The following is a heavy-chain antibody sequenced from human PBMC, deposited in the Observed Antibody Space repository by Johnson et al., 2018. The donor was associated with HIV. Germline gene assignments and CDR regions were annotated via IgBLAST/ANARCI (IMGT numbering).Heavy chain of an antibody. D-gene: IGHD2-21*01. V-gene: IGHV3-11*04. J-gene: IGHJ3*02. CDR2: ISSSGRTT. Sequence: QVQLVESGGGVVQPGRSLRLSCAASGFTFSDHYMTWIRQAPGKGLECISSISSSGRTTYYADYVKGRFTISRNNVQNSMLLQMNSLRADDTAVYFCVRRMVVGYVAFDIWGQGTMVSVSS. CDR3: VRRMVVGYVAFDI. CDR1: GFTFSDHY.